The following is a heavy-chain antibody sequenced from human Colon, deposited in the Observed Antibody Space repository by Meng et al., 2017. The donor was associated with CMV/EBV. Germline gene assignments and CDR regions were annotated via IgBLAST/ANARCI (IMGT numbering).Heavy chain of an antibody. J-gene: IGHJ4*02. CDR3: ARGGDSSGWYATY. V-gene: IGHV4-39*07. D-gene: IGHD6-19*01. CDR2: IYYSGST. Sequence: GSLRLSCTVSGGSISSSSYYWCWIRQPPGKGLEWIGSIYYSGSTYYNPSLKSRVTISVDTSKNQFSLKLSSVTAADTAVYYCARGGDSSGWYATYWGQGTLVTVSS. CDR1: GGSISSSSYY.